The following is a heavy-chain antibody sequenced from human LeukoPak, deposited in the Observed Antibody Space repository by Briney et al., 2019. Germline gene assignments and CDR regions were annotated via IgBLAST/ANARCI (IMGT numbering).Heavy chain of an antibody. CDR1: GFTFSNAW. D-gene: IGHD1-1*01. CDR2: IKSKTDGGTT. CDR3: TTAATGTSFDY. Sequence: GGSLRLSCAASGFTFSNAWMSWVRQAPGKGLEWIGRIKSKTDGGTTGYAAPVKGRFTISRDDSKNTLYLQMNSLKTEDTAVYYCTTAATGTSFDYWGQGTLVTVSS. J-gene: IGHJ4*02. V-gene: IGHV3-15*01.